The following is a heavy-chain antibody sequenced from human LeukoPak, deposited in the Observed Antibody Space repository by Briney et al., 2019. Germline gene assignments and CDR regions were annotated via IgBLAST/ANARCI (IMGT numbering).Heavy chain of an antibody. Sequence: SETLSLTCAVYGGSFSGYYRSWIRQPPGKGLEWIGEINHSGSTNYNPSLKSRVTISVDTSKNQFSLKLSSVTAADTAVYYCAGYGDPYYFHYWGQGTLVTVSS. CDR2: INHSGST. CDR1: GGSFSGYY. D-gene: IGHD4-17*01. V-gene: IGHV4-34*01. CDR3: AGYGDPYYFHY. J-gene: IGHJ4*02.